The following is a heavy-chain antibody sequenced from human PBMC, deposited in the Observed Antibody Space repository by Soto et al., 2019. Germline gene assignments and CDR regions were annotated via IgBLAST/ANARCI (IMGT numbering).Heavy chain of an antibody. CDR3: ARPVVTAISSGYFYYGMDS. CDR1: GGTFSSYA. V-gene: IGHV1-69*02. J-gene: IGHJ6*02. D-gene: IGHD2-21*02. CDR2: ILPMLDLV. Sequence: QVQLVQSGAEVKKPGSSVKVSCKASGGTFSSYAISWVREAPGQGLEWMGRILPMLDLVTYAQKFQGRVTITGEKSPRTAYMELSSLRSEDTAVFYCARPVVTAISSGYFYYGMDSWGQGTTVTVSS.